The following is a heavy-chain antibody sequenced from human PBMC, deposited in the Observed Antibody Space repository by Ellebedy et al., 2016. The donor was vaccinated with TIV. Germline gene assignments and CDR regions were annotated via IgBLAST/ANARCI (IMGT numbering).Heavy chain of an antibody. J-gene: IGHJ3*01. CDR2: ISHSSITI. V-gene: IGHV3-48*04. D-gene: IGHD4-17*01. CDR1: GFNLVTYS. Sequence: GGSLSLSCAASGFNLVTYSMNWVRQAPGKGLEWLSYISHSSITIHYADSVKGRFTISRDNAKNSLYLQMNSLRAEDTAVYYCASDGSYGDYRSPTHALTFWGQGTMVTVSS. CDR3: ASDGSYGDYRSPTHALTF.